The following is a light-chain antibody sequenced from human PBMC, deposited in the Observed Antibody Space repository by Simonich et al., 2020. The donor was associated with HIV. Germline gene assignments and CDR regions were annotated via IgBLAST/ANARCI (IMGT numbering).Light chain of an antibody. CDR2: STT. CDR1: TGAVTSGYY. V-gene: IGLV7-43*01. J-gene: IGLJ3*02. Sequence: QTVVTQEPSLTVSPGGTVTLTCASSTGAVTSGYYPNWSQQKPGQAPRTLIYSTTNKYSWTPGRFSGSLLGAKAALTLSGVQPEDEAEYYCLLYYGGAWVFGGGTKLTVL. CDR3: LLYYGGAWV.